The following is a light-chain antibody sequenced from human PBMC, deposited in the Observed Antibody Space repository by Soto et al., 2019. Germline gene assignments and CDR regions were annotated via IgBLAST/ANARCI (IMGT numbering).Light chain of an antibody. CDR1: QIVSSNF. CDR3: QQYGNSPQT. Sequence: TVLTQSPCTLSWSPGERATLSCRASQIVSSNFLAWYQQKTGQAPRLVIYGASSRATGIPDRFTGSGYGTDFTLTISRLETEDFAVYYCQQYGNSPQTFGQGTKVDI. CDR2: GAS. J-gene: IGKJ1*01. V-gene: IGKV3-20*01.